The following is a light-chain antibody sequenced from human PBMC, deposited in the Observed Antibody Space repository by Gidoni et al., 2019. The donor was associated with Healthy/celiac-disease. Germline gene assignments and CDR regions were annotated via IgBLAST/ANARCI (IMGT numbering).Light chain of an antibody. CDR2: EVS. CDR3: SSYTSSSTLV. Sequence: QSALTPPAPVSGSPGHSITISCTGTSSDVGGYNYVSWYQQHPGKAPKLMIYEVSNRPSGVSNRFSGSKSGNTASLTISGLQAEDEADYYCSSYTSSSTLVFGGGTKLTVL. J-gene: IGLJ2*01. V-gene: IGLV2-14*01. CDR1: SSDVGGYNY.